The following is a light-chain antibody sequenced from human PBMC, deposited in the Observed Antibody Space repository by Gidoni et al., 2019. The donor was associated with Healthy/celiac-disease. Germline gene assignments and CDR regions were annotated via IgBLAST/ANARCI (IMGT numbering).Light chain of an antibody. Sequence: DIQMTQSPSSLSASVGDRVTITCRARQSSSSYLNWYQQKPGKDPKLLIYAASSLQRGVPSGFGGSGSRTDFTLTISSQQPEDFATYYCQQSYSPRRTFGQGTKVEIK. CDR3: QQSYSPRRT. J-gene: IGKJ1*01. CDR1: QSSSSY. CDR2: AAS. V-gene: IGKV1-39*01.